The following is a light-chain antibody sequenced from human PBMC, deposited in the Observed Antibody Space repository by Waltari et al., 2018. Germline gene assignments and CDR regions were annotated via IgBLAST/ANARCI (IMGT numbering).Light chain of an antibody. CDR3: QTLDSGTVL. CDR1: KLGDKY. J-gene: IGLJ2*01. V-gene: IGLV3-1*01. CDR2: QDN. Sequence: SYELIQPASVSVSPGQTASITCSGDKLGDKYACWFQQKPGQSPILVIYQDNKRPSGIPERFSGSNSGDTSTLTISGTQPMDEADYYCQTLDSGTVLFGGGTELTVL.